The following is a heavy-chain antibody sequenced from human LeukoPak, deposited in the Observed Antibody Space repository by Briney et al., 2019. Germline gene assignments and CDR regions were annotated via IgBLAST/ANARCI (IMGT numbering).Heavy chain of an antibody. J-gene: IGHJ4*02. D-gene: IGHD4-17*01. V-gene: IGHV4-4*02. CDR1: GGSISSSNW. Sequence: SSETLSLTCAVSGGSISSSNWWSWVRQPPGKGLEWIGEIYHSGSTNCNPSLKSRVTISVDKSKNQFSLKLSSVTAADTAVYYCARGGDYGDYSDYWGQGTLVTVSS. CDR3: ARGGDYGDYSDY. CDR2: IYHSGST.